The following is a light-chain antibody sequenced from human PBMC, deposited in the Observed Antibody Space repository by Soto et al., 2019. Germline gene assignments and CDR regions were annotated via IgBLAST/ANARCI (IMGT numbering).Light chain of an antibody. Sequence: EIVLTQSPGTRSMSPGERATLSCMASPAVSSSLLACYQHKPGQAPRLVIYGASSRAAGIPDRFSGSGSGTDFTLSISSLEPEDFAVYYCQHGGASLWTFGQGTKVEIK. CDR3: QHGGASLWT. CDR2: GAS. CDR1: PAVSSSL. V-gene: IGKV3-20*01. J-gene: IGKJ1*01.